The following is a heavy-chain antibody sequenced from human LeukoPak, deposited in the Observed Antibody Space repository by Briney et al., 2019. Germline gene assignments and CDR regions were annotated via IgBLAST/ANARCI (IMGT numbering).Heavy chain of an antibody. Sequence: GRSLRLSCAASGFTFNNYGMHYVRQAPGKGLEWVAVISEDGRHKNYADSVKGRFTISRDNSNNTLYLQTNSLRAEDTGVYYCAKDRETTASGTFDYWGQGTLVTVSS. V-gene: IGHV3-30*18. CDR2: ISEDGRHK. CDR1: GFTFNNYG. J-gene: IGHJ4*02. D-gene: IGHD6-13*01. CDR3: AKDRETTASGTFDY.